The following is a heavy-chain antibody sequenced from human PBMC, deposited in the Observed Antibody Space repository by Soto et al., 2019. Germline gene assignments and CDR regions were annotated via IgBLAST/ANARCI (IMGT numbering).Heavy chain of an antibody. Sequence: GGSLRLSCAASGFTVSSNYMSWVRQAPGKGLEWVSVIYSGGSTYYADSVKGRFTISRDKSKNTLYLQMNSLRAEDTAVYYCARAGLVNAFDIWGQGTMVTVSS. J-gene: IGHJ3*02. CDR2: IYSGGST. CDR3: ARAGLVNAFDI. V-gene: IGHV3-66*01. CDR1: GFTVSSNY. D-gene: IGHD3-9*01.